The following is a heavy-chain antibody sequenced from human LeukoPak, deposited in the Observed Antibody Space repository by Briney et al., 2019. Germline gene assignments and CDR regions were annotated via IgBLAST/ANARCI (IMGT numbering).Heavy chain of an antibody. V-gene: IGHV1-24*01. D-gene: IGHD6-6*01. CDR2: FDPEDGET. J-gene: IGHJ4*02. CDR3: ARAQDSSSSTPFDY. CDR1: GYTLTELS. Sequence: ASVKVSCKVSGYTLTELSMHWVRQAPGKGLEWMGGFDPEDGETIYAQKFQGRVTMTRDTSTSTVYMELSSLRSEDTAVYYCARAQDSSSSTPFDYWGQGTLVTVSS.